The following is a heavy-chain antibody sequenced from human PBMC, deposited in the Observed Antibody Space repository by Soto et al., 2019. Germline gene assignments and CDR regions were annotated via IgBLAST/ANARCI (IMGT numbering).Heavy chain of an antibody. CDR3: ARHRSLAAAGTYYYYGMDV. CDR1: GNSFTSYW. Sequence: GESLKISCKGSGNSFTSYWIGWVRQMPGKGLEWMGIIYPGDSDTRYSPSFQGQVTISADKSISTAYLQWSSLKASDTAMYYCARHRSLAAAGTYYYYGMDVWGQGTTDPVSS. J-gene: IGHJ6*02. D-gene: IGHD6-13*01. CDR2: IYPGDSDT. V-gene: IGHV5-51*01.